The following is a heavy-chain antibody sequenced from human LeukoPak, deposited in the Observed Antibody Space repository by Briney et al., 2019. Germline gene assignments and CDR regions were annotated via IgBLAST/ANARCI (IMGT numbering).Heavy chain of an antibody. J-gene: IGHJ4*02. V-gene: IGHV3-23*01. CDR2: ITGGGGTT. CDR1: GLTFSSYG. CDR3: AKMQGYFDY. Sequence: GGSLRLSCEASGLTFSSYGMSWVRQAPGKGLQWVSAITGGGGTTYYADSVKGRFTISRDNSKNMLYLQMNSLRAEDTAVYYCAKMQGYFDYWGQRTLVPVSS.